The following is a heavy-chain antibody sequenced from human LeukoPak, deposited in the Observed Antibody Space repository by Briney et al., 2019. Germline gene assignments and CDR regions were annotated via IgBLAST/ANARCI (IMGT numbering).Heavy chain of an antibody. CDR1: GFTSDDYA. V-gene: IGHV3-9*02. CDR3: AKDKSRSFGIAAAGTLNY. Sequence: PGGSLRLSCAASGFTSDDYAMHWVRHAPGKGLEWVSGISWNSGSIGYADSVKGRFTISRDNAKNSLYLQMNSLRAEDTALYYCAKDKSRSFGIAAAGTLNYWGQGTLVTVSS. J-gene: IGHJ4*02. D-gene: IGHD6-13*01. CDR2: ISWNSGSI.